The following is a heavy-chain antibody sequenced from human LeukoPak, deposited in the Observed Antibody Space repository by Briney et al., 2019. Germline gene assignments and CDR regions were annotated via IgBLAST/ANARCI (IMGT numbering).Heavy chain of an antibody. CDR3: ARGYSSGGPD. CDR2: ISSSGA. Sequence: GGSLRLSCAASGFTFSRLAMSWVRQAPGKGLEWVSTISSSGAYYADPVKGRFTISRDNSRNTLDLQMNSLRAEDTAVYYCARGYSSGGPDWGQGTLVTVSS. J-gene: IGHJ4*02. V-gene: IGHV3-23*01. D-gene: IGHD5-18*01. CDR1: GFTFSRLA.